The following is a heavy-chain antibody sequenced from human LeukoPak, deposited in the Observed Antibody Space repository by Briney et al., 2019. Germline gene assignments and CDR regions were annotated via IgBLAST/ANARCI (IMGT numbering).Heavy chain of an antibody. D-gene: IGHD4-17*01. CDR2: IYTSGST. V-gene: IGHV4-4*07. CDR1: GGSISSYY. CDR3: AREAYDYAKIDY. J-gene: IGHJ4*02. Sequence: PSETLSLTCTVSGGSISSYYWSWIRQPAGKGLEWIGRIYTSGSTNYNPSLKSRVTMSVDTSENQFSLKLSSVTAADTAVYYCAREAYDYAKIDYWDQGTLVTVSS.